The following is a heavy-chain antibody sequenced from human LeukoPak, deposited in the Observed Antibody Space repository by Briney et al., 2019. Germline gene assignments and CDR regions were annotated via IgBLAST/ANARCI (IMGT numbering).Heavy chain of an antibody. CDR2: ISAYNGNT. J-gene: IGHJ4*02. D-gene: IGHD6-13*01. V-gene: IGHV1-18*01. CDR3: ARDWGSSWYPSYFDY. CDR1: GYTFTSYG. Sequence: SVKVSCKASGYTFTSYGISWVRQAPGQGLEWMEWISAYNGNTNYAQKLQGRVTMTTDTSTSTAYMELRSLRSDDTAVYYCARDWGSSWYPSYFDYWGQGTLVTVSS.